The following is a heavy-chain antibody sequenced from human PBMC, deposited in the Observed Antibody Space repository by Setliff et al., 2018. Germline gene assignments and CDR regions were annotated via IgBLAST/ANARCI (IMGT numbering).Heavy chain of an antibody. CDR2: ISGSSSNFI. Sequence: KAGGSLRLSCAASGFTFSASTMNWVRQAPGKGLEWVSSISGSSSNFIYYADSVKGRFTISRDNAKNSLFLQMDNLRAEDTAQYFCARDSSHFIRVLDSWGQGTLVTVSS. J-gene: IGHJ4*02. D-gene: IGHD3-10*01. CDR3: ARDSSHFIRVLDS. V-gene: IGHV3-21*01. CDR1: GFTFSAST.